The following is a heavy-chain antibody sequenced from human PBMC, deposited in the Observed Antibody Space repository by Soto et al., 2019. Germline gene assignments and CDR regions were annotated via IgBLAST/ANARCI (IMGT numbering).Heavy chain of an antibody. J-gene: IGHJ4*02. CDR3: ASTDYYDSSGYSY. CDR2: IYHSGST. Sequence: QLQLQESGSGLVKPSQTLSLTCAVSGGSISSGGYSWSWIRQPPGKGLEWIGYIYHSGSTYYNPSLKSRVTLSVDRSKNQFSLKLSSVTAADTAVYYCASTDYYDSSGYSYWGQGTLVTVSS. D-gene: IGHD3-22*01. CDR1: GGSISSGGYS. V-gene: IGHV4-30-2*01.